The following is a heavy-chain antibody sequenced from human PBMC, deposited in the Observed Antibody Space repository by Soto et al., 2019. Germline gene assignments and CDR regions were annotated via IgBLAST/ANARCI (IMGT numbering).Heavy chain of an antibody. CDR1: GGSISSSSYY. V-gene: IGHV4-39*02. CDR3: AREGAGSFNLYYDFWSGYYFYGMDV. CDR2: SYYSGST. D-gene: IGHD3-3*01. J-gene: IGHJ6*02. Sequence: SETLSLTCTVSGGSISSSSYYWGWIRQPPGKGLEWIGSSYYSGSTYYNPSLKSRVTISVDTSKNQFSLKLSSVTAADTAVYYCAREGAGSFNLYYDFWSGYYFYGMDVWGQGTTVTVSS.